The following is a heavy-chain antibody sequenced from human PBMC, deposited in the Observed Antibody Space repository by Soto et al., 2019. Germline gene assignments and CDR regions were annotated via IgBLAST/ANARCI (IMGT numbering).Heavy chain of an antibody. Sequence: SETLSLTCAVYGGSFSGYYWSWIRQPPGKGLEWIGEINHSGSTNYNPSLKSRVTISVDTSKNQFSLKFSSVTAADTAVYYCARGFAYCGGDCPPYGMDVWGPGTTVTVSS. D-gene: IGHD2-21*02. J-gene: IGHJ6*02. CDR3: ARGFAYCGGDCPPYGMDV. V-gene: IGHV4-34*01. CDR1: GGSFSGYY. CDR2: INHSGST.